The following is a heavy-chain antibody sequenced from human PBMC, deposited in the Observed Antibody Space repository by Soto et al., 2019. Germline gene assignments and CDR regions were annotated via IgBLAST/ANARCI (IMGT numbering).Heavy chain of an antibody. CDR3: ARVKYIYGRGYFDY. CDR2: IYYSGST. J-gene: IGHJ4*02. Sequence: SETLSLTCTVSGGSISSGGYYWSWIRQHPGKGLEWIGYIYYSGSTYYNPSLKSRVTISVDTSKNQFSLKLSSVTAADTAVYYCARVKYIYGRGYFDYWGQGTLVTVSS. V-gene: IGHV4-31*03. CDR1: GGSISSGGYY. D-gene: IGHD6-6*01.